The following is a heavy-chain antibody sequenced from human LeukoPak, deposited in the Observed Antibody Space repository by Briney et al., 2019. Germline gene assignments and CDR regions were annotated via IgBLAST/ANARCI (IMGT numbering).Heavy chain of an antibody. D-gene: IGHD2-8*01. CDR2: MNPNSGNT. CDR1: GYTFTSYD. CDR3: ARELLYCTNGVCYYTLYGMDV. Sequence: ASVKVSCKASGYTFTSYDINWVRQATGQGLEWMGWMNPNSGNTGYAQKFQGRVTMTRNTSISTAYMELSSLRSEDTAVYYCARELLYCTNGVCYYTLYGMDVWGQGTTVTASS. V-gene: IGHV1-8*01. J-gene: IGHJ6*02.